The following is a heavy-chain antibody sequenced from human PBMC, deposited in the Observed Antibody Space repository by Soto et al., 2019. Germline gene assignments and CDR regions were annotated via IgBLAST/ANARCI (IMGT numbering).Heavy chain of an antibody. CDR1: GGSISSYD. Sequence: PSETLSVTCTVSGGSISSYDWSWIRQPPGKGLEWIGYIYYSGSTNYNPSLKSRVTISVDTSKNQFSLKLSSVTAADTAVYYCARTLCGWGIWFDPWGQGTLVTVSS. V-gene: IGHV4-59*01. J-gene: IGHJ5*02. CDR2: IYYSGST. CDR3: ARTLCGWGIWFDP. D-gene: IGHD3-16*01.